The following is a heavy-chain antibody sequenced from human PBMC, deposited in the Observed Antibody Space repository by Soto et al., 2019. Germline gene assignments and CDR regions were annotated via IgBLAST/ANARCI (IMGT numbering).Heavy chain of an antibody. Sequence: QMQLVQSGAEVKKPGSSVKVSCKASGGTLSSFINYPINWVRQAPGQGLEWMGGIVPNVGTVNYAQKFQGRVTITADKSTRTAYMEVSSLRSEDTAFYYCARRDTSGFLRYFDNWGQGTLVTVSS. V-gene: IGHV1-69*06. D-gene: IGHD3-3*01. CDR2: IVPNVGTV. CDR3: ARRDTSGFLRYFDN. CDR1: GGTLSSFINYP. J-gene: IGHJ4*02.